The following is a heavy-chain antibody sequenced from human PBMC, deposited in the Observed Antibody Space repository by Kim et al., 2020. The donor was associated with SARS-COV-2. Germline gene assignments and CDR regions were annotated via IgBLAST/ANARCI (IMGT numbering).Heavy chain of an antibody. CDR2: LSGSGGST. J-gene: IGHJ3*02. V-gene: IGHV3-23*01. CDR3: AKSLGFEWLFAFDM. CDR1: GFTFSSYA. D-gene: IGHD6-19*01. Sequence: WGSLRLSCAASGFTFSSYAMRWVRQAPGKGLEWVSGLSGSGGSTYYADSVKGRFTISRDNSKNTLYLQMNSLRLEDTAVYYCAKSLGFEWLFAFDMWGQGTMVTVSS.